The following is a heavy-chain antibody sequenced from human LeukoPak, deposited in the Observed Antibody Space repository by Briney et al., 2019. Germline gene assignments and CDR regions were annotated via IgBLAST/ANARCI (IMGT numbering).Heavy chain of an antibody. D-gene: IGHD3-10*01. V-gene: IGHV4-4*07. CDR3: ARDQDYGSGLYWYFDL. CDR2: IYTSGT. CDR1: GGSISSFY. J-gene: IGHJ2*01. Sequence: PSETLSLTCTVSGGSISSFYWSWIRQPAGKGLEWIGRIYTSGTNYNPSLKSRVTMSVDTSKNQFSLKLSSVTAADTAVYYCARDQDYGSGLYWYFDLWGRGTLVTVSS.